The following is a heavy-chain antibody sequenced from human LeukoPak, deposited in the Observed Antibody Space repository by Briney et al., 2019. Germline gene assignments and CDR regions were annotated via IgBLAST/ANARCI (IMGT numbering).Heavy chain of an antibody. CDR3: AKGYPITIFGVVIMSY. V-gene: IGHV3-30*02. CDR2: IRYDGSNK. J-gene: IGHJ4*02. CDR1: GFTFSSYG. Sequence: GGSLRLSCAASGFTFSSYGMHWVRQAPGKGLEWVAFIRYDGSNKYYADSVKGRFTISRDNSKNTLYLQMNSLRAEDTAVYYCAKGYPITIFGVVIMSYWGQGTLVTVSS. D-gene: IGHD3-3*01.